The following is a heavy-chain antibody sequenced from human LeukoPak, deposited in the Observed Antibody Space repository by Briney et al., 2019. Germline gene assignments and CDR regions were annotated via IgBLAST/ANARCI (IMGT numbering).Heavy chain of an antibody. D-gene: IGHD2-15*01. Sequence: GGSLRHSCVASGFSLSGYWMYWVRQAPGKGLMYISRNNGDGSTTNYADVVKGRFTMSRDNVKNTLYLQMNSLRVEDTAVYYCARDPRNVGLAPWGQGTLVTVSS. CDR2: NNGDGSTT. V-gene: IGHV3-74*01. CDR1: GFSLSGYW. CDR3: ARDPRNVGLAP. J-gene: IGHJ5*02.